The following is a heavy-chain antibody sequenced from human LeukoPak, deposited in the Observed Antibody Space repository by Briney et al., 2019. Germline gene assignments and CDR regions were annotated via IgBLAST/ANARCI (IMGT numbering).Heavy chain of an antibody. CDR1: GYTFTSYD. J-gene: IGHJ4*02. Sequence: ASVKVSCKASGYTFTSYDINWVRQATGQGLEWMGWMNPNSGNTGYAQKFQGRVTITRNTSISTAYMELKSLRSDDTAVYYCARYEPAGTPVGYWGQGTLVTVSS. CDR2: MNPNSGNT. V-gene: IGHV1-8*03. D-gene: IGHD6-13*01. CDR3: ARYEPAGTPVGY.